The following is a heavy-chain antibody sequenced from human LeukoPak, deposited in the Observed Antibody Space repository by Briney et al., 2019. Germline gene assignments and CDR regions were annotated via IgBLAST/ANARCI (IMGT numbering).Heavy chain of an antibody. Sequence: PGGSLRLSCAASGLTISNNFMGWVRQAPGKGLEWVSLIYSGGSTYPADSVKGRFTISRDNSKNTLHLQMNNLRAEDTAVYYCARDTDYYGSGRHGYFDHWGQGTLVTVSS. J-gene: IGHJ1*01. CDR1: GLTISNNF. D-gene: IGHD3-10*01. CDR2: IYSGGST. V-gene: IGHV3-66*01. CDR3: ARDTDYYGSGRHGYFDH.